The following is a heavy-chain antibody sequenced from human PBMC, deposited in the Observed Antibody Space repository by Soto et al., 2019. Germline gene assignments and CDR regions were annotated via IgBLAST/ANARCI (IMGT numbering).Heavy chain of an antibody. V-gene: IGHV4-30-2*01. CDR3: ARSITMVRGVIIRAFDI. CDR2: IYHSGST. CDR1: GGSISSGGYS. Sequence: QLQLQESGSGLVKPSQTLSLTCAVSGGSISSGGYSWSWSRQPPGKGLEWIGYIYHSGSTYYNPSLKRRVTISVDRSKTQFSLKLSSVTAADTAVYYCARSITMVRGVIIRAFDIWGQGTMVTVSS. D-gene: IGHD3-10*01. J-gene: IGHJ3*02.